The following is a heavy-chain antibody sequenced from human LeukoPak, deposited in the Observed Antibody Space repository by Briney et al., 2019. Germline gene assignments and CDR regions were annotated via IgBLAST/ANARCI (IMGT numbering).Heavy chain of an antibody. J-gene: IGHJ4*02. D-gene: IGHD5-18*01. Sequence: PSETLSLTCAVYGGSFSGYYWSWIRQPPGKGLEWIGEINHSGSTNYNPSLKSRVTISVDTSKNQFSLKLSSVTAADTAVYYCARRARGYSYSLFDYWGQGTLVTVSS. CDR3: ARRARGYSYSLFDY. V-gene: IGHV4-34*01. CDR2: INHSGST. CDR1: GGSFSGYY.